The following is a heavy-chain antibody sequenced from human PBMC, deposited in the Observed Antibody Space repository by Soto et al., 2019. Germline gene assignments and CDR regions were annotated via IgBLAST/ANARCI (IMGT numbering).Heavy chain of an antibody. CDR3: ARTLYSYGPRFDY. V-gene: IGHV4-59*01. CDR2: IYYSGST. Sequence: SEILSLTCTVSGCSISSYYWSWIRQPPGKGLEWIGYIYYSGSTNYNPSLKSRVTISVDTSKNQFSLKLSSVTAADTAVYYCARTLYSYGPRFDYWGQGTLVTVSS. D-gene: IGHD5-18*01. J-gene: IGHJ4*02. CDR1: GCSISSYY.